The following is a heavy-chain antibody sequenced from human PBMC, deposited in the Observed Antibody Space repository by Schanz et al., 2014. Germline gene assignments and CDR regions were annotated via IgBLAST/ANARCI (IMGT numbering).Heavy chain of an antibody. CDR2: ISRSSSTI. CDR1: AFIFRSYS. V-gene: IGHV3-48*01. D-gene: IGHD1-26*01. Sequence: VQLVESGGGLVQPGGSLRLSCAASAFIFRSYSMHWVRQAPGKGLEWVSYISRSSSTIYYADSVRGRFTISRNNAKNALYLQMSDQRAEDAAVYYCARDSGCHDGGDYWGQGTLVTVSS. CDR3: ARDSGCHDGGDY. J-gene: IGHJ4*02.